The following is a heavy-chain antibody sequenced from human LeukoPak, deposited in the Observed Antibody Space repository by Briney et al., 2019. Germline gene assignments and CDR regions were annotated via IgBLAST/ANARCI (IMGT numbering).Heavy chain of an antibody. V-gene: IGHV3-30-3*01. CDR3: TKEGGDIVVLPEAHAFEI. J-gene: IGHJ3*02. CDR1: GFTFSSYA. Sequence: PGGSLRLSCAASGFTFSSYAMHWVRQAPGKGLEWVAVISYDGSNKYYADSVKGRFTISRDNSKNTLYLQMNSLRDEDTAVYYCTKEGGDIVVLPEAHAFEIWGQGTVVTVSS. CDR2: ISYDGSNK. D-gene: IGHD2-2*01.